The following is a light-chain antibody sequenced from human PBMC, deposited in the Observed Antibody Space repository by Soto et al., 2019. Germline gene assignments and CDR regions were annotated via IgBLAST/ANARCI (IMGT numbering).Light chain of an antibody. CDR2: AGS. CDR3: QQYGGVPYT. Sequence: DIQMTQSPSSLSASVGDRVTITCRASQSISSYLNWYQQKPGKAPKLLIYAGSSLQSGVPSRFSGRGSGADFTLTISSLQPEDFAIYYCQQYGGVPYTFGQGTKLEIK. J-gene: IGKJ2*01. V-gene: IGKV1-39*01. CDR1: QSISSY.